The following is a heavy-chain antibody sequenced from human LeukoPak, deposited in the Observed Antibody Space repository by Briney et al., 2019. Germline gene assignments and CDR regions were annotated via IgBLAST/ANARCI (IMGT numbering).Heavy chain of an antibody. CDR1: GFTFSSYA. V-gene: IGHV3-30*04. J-gene: IGHJ6*02. D-gene: IGHD3-3*01. Sequence: GGSLRLSCAASGFTFSSYAMHWVRQAPGKGLEWVAVISYGGSNKYYADSVKGRFTISRDNSKNTLYLQMNSLRAEDTAVYYCAKDRRFLEWLVSYYGMDVWGQGTTVTVSS. CDR2: ISYGGSNK. CDR3: AKDRRFLEWLVSYYGMDV.